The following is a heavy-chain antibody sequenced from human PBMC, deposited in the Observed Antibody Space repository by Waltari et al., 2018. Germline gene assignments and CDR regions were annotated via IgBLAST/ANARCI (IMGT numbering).Heavy chain of an antibody. Sequence: QVQLVESGGGVVRPGGSLRLSCAAAGLPLNTYYMVWIRQLPGKGQELVGDFCSNGGYAVYSDSVKGRFTISRDNGQKSLVLQVPSLRVDDTGVYYCARVASIFRVGWFDPWGLGTLVTVSS. CDR2: FCSNGGYA. CDR3: ARVASIFRVGWFDP. D-gene: IGHD3-9*01. J-gene: IGHJ5*02. CDR1: GLPLNTYY. V-gene: IGHV3-11*06.